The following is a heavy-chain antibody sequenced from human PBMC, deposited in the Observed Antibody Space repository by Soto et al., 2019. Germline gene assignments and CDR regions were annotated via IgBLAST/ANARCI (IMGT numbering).Heavy chain of an antibody. CDR1: VFTVSSNY. Sequence: GWSLRLSCASSVFTVSSNYMSWVRQAPGKGLEWVSVIYSGGSTYYADSVRGRFTISRDNSKNTLYLQMKSLRAEDTAVYYCARDPPATRHGMDVWGQGTTVTVSS. V-gene: IGHV3-53*01. J-gene: IGHJ6*02. CDR3: ARDPPATRHGMDV. CDR2: IYSGGST.